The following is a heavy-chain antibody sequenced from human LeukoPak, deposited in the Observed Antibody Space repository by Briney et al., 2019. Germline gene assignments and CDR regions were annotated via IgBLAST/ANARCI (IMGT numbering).Heavy chain of an antibody. D-gene: IGHD2-15*01. CDR2: IFYSGST. V-gene: IGHV4-39*07. J-gene: IGHJ3*02. CDR3: ASSTPFTNDAFDI. Sequence: SETLSLTCTVSGGSISTSSYYWGWVRQPPGKGLEWIGNIFYSGSTYYSPSLKSRVTISVDTSKNQFSLKLSSVTAADTAVYYCASSTPFTNDAFDIWGQGTMVTVSS. CDR1: GGSISTSSYY.